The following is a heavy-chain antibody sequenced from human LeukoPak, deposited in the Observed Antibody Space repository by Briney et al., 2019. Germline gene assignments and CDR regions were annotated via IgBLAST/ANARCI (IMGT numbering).Heavy chain of an antibody. V-gene: IGHV3-30*04. J-gene: IGHJ4*02. CDR3: ASKIGDDLDY. D-gene: IGHD3-16*01. Sequence: GGSLRLSCAASGFTFSRYAMHWARQAPGKGLEWVAFTSDDENCKYYADSVKGRFTISRDNSKNTLYLQMNSLRAEDTAVYFCASKIGDDLDYWGQGTLVTVSS. CDR1: GFTFSRYA. CDR2: TSDDENCK.